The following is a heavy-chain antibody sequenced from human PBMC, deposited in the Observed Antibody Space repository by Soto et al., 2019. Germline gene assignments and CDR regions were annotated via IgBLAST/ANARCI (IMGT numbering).Heavy chain of an antibody. D-gene: IGHD1-26*01. Sequence: ASVKVSCKASGYTFTSYGISWVRQAPGQGLEWMGWISAYNGNTNYAQKLQGRVTMTTDTSTSTAYMELRSLRSDDTAVYYCAIRYSGSEEDAFDIWGQGTMVTVS. V-gene: IGHV1-18*01. CDR1: GYTFTSYG. CDR2: ISAYNGNT. CDR3: AIRYSGSEEDAFDI. J-gene: IGHJ3*02.